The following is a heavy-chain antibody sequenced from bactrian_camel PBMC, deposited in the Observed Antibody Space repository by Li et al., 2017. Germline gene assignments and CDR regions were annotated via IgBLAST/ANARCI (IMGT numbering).Heavy chain of an antibody. V-gene: IGHV3-3*01. Sequence: HVQLVESGGGSVQAGGSLRLSCTASEPAYRYDMGWFRQAPGKEREGVAVTYTRGGDTSVVGDVKGRFTIAQDNAKNTVSLHMNEVRVEDTAKYFCATDLDPAYRDYFSGEKCWGQGTQVTVS. CDR3: ATDLDPAYRDYFSGEKC. CDR1: EPAYRYD. CDR2: TYTRGGDT. D-gene: IGHD4*01. J-gene: IGHJ4*01.